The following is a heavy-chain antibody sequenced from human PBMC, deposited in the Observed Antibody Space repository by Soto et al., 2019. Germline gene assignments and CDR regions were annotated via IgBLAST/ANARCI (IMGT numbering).Heavy chain of an antibody. CDR1: GFTFDDYA. J-gene: IGHJ5*02. D-gene: IGHD2-2*01. Sequence: PGGSLRLSCAASGFTFDDYAMSWVRQAPGKGLEWVSAISGSGGSTYYADSVKGRFTISRDNSKNTLYLQMNSLRAEDTAVYYCAKAGEVNGIVVVPAWFDPWGQGTLVTVSS. CDR3: AKAGEVNGIVVVPAWFDP. V-gene: IGHV3-23*01. CDR2: ISGSGGST.